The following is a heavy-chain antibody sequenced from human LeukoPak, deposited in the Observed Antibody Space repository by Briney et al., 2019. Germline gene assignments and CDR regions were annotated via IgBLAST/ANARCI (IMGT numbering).Heavy chain of an antibody. Sequence: SETLSLTCAVYGGSFSGYYWSWIRQPPGKGLEWIGEINHSGSTNYNPSLKSQVTISVDTSKNQSSLKLSSVTAADTAVYYCARDQSDVGSGGYYNRPQDYWGQGTLVTVSS. CDR2: INHSGST. V-gene: IGHV4-34*01. D-gene: IGHD3-22*01. J-gene: IGHJ4*02. CDR3: ARDQSDVGSGGYYNRPQDY. CDR1: GGSFSGYY.